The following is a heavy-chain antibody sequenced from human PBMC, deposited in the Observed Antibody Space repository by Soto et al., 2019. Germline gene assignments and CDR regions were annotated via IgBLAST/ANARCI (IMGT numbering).Heavy chain of an antibody. CDR2: INHSGST. CDR1: VGSFSGYY. Sequence: QVQLQQWGAGLLKPSETLSLTCAVYVGSFSGYYWTWIRQPPGTGLEWIGEINHSGSTNYNPSLKSRVTISVDTSKNQFSLKLTSVAAADTSVYYCARDKITGLCDYWGQGTLVTVSS. J-gene: IGHJ4*02. D-gene: IGHD2-8*02. V-gene: IGHV4-34*01. CDR3: ARDKITGLCDY.